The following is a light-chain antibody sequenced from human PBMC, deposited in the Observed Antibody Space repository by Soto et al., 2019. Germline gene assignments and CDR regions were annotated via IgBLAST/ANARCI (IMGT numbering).Light chain of an antibody. CDR3: QQYGSSRT. J-gene: IGKJ1*01. CDR2: GAS. V-gene: IGKV3-20*01. CDR1: QSLSSSY. Sequence: EIALTQSPGTLSLSPGERATLSCRASQSLSSSYLAWYLQKPGQAPRLLIYGASRRATGIPDRFSGSGSGTDFTLTISRLEPEDFAVYYCQQYGSSRTFGQGTKVDIK.